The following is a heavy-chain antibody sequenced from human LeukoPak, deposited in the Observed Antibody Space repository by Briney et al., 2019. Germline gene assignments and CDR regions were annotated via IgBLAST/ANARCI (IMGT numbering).Heavy chain of an antibody. CDR2: MNPNSGNT. Sequence: ASVKVSCKASGYTFTSYDINWVRQATGQGLEWMGWMNPNSGNTGYAQKFQGRVTMTRNTSISTAYMELSSLRSEDTAVYYCASISPYYDSTPELLGIWGQGTMVTVSS. CDR3: ASISPYYDSTPELLGI. J-gene: IGHJ3*02. CDR1: GYTFTSYD. V-gene: IGHV1-8*01. D-gene: IGHD3-22*01.